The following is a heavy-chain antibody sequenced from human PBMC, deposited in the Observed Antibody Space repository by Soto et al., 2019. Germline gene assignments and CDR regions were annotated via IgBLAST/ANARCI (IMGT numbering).Heavy chain of an antibody. J-gene: IGHJ4*02. CDR3: ARARFQVLYGKPYFDS. CDR2: IYHSGNT. Sequence: PSETLSLTCTFSCGSITTGGSYWSWIRQHPGKGLEWIGNIYHSGNTYYNPSLKSRLTISVDTSKNHFSLMVDSVTAADTAVYYCARARFQVLYGKPYFDSWGQGTLVTVSS. D-gene: IGHD2-2*02. CDR1: CGSITTGGSY. V-gene: IGHV4-31*03.